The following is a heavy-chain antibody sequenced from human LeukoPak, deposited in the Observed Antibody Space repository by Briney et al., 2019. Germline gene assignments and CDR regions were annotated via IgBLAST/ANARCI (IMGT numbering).Heavy chain of an antibody. Sequence: GGSLRLSCAASGFTFSSYAMSWVRQAPGKGLEWVSAIGSSSGNTYYADSVKGRFTISRDNSKNTLYLQMNGLRAEDTAIYYCEIGNGSGRNPPSDYWGQGTLVTVSS. J-gene: IGHJ4*02. V-gene: IGHV3-23*01. CDR3: EIGNGSGRNPPSDY. CDR1: GFTFSSYA. CDR2: IGSSSGNT. D-gene: IGHD3-10*01.